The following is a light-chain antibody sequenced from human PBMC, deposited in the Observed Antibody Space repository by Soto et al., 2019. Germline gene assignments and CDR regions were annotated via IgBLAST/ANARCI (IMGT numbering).Light chain of an antibody. J-gene: IGKJ1*01. CDR2: DAS. CDR1: QSVSSL. Sequence: EIVLTQSPATLSLSPGERATLSCRASQSVSSLLAWYQQKSGQPPRLLISDASNRAAGVPARFSGSGSWTDFTLIIRRLEPEDFAVYYCQQYGSSGTFGQGTKVEIK. CDR3: QQYGSSGT. V-gene: IGKV3-11*01.